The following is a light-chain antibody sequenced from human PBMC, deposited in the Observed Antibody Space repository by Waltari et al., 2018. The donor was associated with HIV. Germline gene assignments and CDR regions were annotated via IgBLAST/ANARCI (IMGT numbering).Light chain of an antibody. CDR3: TAWDDSLDGRV. V-gene: IGLV1-44*01. CDR1: SSNVGTNA. CDR2: NDS. J-gene: IGLJ2*01. Sequence: QSVLTQPPSTSGTPGETVTLSCSGGSSNVGTNAFNWYQQLPGTTPRFLIYNDSQRPPGVPARFSGSKSGTSASLTISGLQSEDEADYYCTAWDDSLDGRVFGGGTKLTVL.